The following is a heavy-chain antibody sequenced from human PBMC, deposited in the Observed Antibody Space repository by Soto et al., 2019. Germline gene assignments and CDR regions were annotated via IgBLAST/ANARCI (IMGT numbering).Heavy chain of an antibody. V-gene: IGHV4-31*03. D-gene: IGHD7-27*01. Sequence: QVQLQESGPGLVKPSQTLSLTCTVSGDSMGSGGHYYNWIRLLPGKGLEWIGYIYYSGATHYYPSLRCRVSISIDTSNTQFSLRLISVTAADTALYFCARDKDLEPTVWGYWGQGTQVTVSS. CDR1: GDSMGSGGHY. J-gene: IGHJ4*02. CDR3: ARDKDLEPTVWGY. CDR2: IYYSGAT.